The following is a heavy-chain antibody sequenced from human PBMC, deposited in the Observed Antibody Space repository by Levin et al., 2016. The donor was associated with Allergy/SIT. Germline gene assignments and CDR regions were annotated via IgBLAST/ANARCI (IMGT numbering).Heavy chain of an antibody. CDR2: ISAYNGNT. J-gene: IGHJ3*02. V-gene: IGHV1-18*01. CDR3: ARVNYAFASAFDI. D-gene: IGHD3-16*01. Sequence: WVRQAPGQGLEWMGWISAYNGNTNYAQKLQGRVTMTTDTSTSTAYMELRSLRSDDTAVYYCARVNYAFASAFDIWGQGTMVTVSS.